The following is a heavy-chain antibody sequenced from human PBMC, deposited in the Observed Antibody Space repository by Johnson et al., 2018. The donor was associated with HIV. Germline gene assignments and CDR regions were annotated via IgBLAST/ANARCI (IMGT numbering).Heavy chain of an antibody. D-gene: IGHD3-16*01. V-gene: IGHV3-33*06. CDR1: GFTFSSYG. CDR2: IWYDGSNK. J-gene: IGHJ3*02. CDR3: AKDRNWGWPVWAFDI. Sequence: QVQLVESGGGVVQPGRSLRLSCAASGFTFSSYGMHWVRQAPGKGLEWVAVIWYDGSNKYYADSVKGRFTISRDNSKKTLYLQMNSLRAEDTAVYYCAKDRNWGWPVWAFDIWGQGTMVTVSS.